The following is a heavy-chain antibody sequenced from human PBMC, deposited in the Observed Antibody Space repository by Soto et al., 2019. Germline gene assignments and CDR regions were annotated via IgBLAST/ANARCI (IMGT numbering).Heavy chain of an antibody. CDR3: ARAHNYDYIWGSYRRDLTFDY. Sequence: SETLSLTCAVYGGSFSGYYWSWIRQPPGKGLEWIGEINHSGSTNYNPSLKSRVTISVDTSKNQFSLKLSSVTAADTAVYYCARAHNYDYIWGSYRRDLTFDYWGQGTLVTVSS. CDR1: GGSFSGYY. D-gene: IGHD3-16*02. V-gene: IGHV4-34*01. J-gene: IGHJ4*02. CDR2: INHSGST.